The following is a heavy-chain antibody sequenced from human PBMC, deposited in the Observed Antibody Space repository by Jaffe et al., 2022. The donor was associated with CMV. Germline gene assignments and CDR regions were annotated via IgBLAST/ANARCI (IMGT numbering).Heavy chain of an antibody. Sequence: EVQLVESGGGLVKPGGSLRLSCAASGFTFSSYSMNWVRQAPGKGLEWVSSISSSSSYIYYADSVKGRFTISRDNAKNSLYLQMNSLRAEDTAVYYCAREYYDFWSGYYTGSPIWGQGTLVTVSS. CDR1: GFTFSSYS. CDR3: AREYYDFWSGYYTGSPI. D-gene: IGHD3-3*01. V-gene: IGHV3-21*01. J-gene: IGHJ4*02. CDR2: ISSSSSYI.